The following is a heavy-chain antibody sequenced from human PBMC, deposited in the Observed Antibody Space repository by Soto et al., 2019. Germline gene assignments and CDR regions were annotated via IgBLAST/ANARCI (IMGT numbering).Heavy chain of an antibody. D-gene: IGHD4-17*01. CDR1: GGSIISGGRS. V-gene: IGHV4-30-2*06. J-gene: IGHJ2*01. CDR2: IYSSGTT. Sequence: QLQLQESGSGLVKHSQTLSLTCAVSGGSIISGGRSWNWIRQSPGKGLEWIGYIYSSGTTYYNPSLKSRVTISVERSMNQFSLKMTSVTAADTAVYYCARGDGDWYFDLWGRGTLVTVSS. CDR3: ARGDGDWYFDL.